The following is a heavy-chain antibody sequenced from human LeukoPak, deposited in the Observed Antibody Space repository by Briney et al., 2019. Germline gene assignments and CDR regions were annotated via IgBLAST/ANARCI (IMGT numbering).Heavy chain of an antibody. D-gene: IGHD3-9*01. CDR3: AREDILTGFDY. CDR2: IYSGGST. CDR1: GFTVSSNY. J-gene: IGHJ4*02. V-gene: IGHV3-53*01. Sequence: GGSLRLSCAASGFTVSSNYMSWVRQAPGKGLEWVSVIYSGGSTYYADSVKGRFTISRDNSKNALYLQMNSLRAEDTAVYYCAREDILTGFDYWGQGTLVTVSS.